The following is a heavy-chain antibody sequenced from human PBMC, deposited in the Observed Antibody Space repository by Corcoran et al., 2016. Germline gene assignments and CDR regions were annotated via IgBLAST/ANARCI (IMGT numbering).Heavy chain of an antibody. J-gene: IGHJ6*02. CDR2: INPSGGST. CDR3: ARDRPGRQLWFYYGMDV. Sequence: QVQLVQSGAEVKKPGASVKVSCKASGYTFTSYYMHWVRQAPGQGLEWMGIINPSGGSTSYAQKFQGRVTMTRDTSTSTVYMELSSLRSEDTAVDYCARDRPGRQLWFYYGMDVWGQGTTVTVSS. V-gene: IGHV1-46*01. D-gene: IGHD5-18*01. CDR1: GYTFTSYY.